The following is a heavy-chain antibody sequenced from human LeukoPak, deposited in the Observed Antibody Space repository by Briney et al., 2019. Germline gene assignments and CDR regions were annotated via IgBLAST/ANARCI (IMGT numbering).Heavy chain of an antibody. CDR2: ISAYNGNT. Sequence: ASVKVSCKASGYSFTSYGISWVRQAPGQGLEWMGWISAYNGNTNYAQKLQGRVTMTTDTSTSTAYMELRSLRSDDTAVYYCARDVDIVVVPAAMWADYYYYGMDVWGQGTTVTVSS. D-gene: IGHD2-2*03. CDR3: ARDVDIVVVPAAMWADYYYYGMDV. J-gene: IGHJ6*02. CDR1: GYSFTSYG. V-gene: IGHV1-18*01.